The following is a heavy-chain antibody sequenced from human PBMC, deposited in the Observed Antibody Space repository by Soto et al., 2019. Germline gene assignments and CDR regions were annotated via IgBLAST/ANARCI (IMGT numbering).Heavy chain of an antibody. V-gene: IGHV3-33*01. CDR1: GFTFSSYG. J-gene: IGHJ5*01. CDR3: ARDQPEVVLSGQAPNIDS. Sequence: PGGSLRLSCAASGFTFSSYGMHWVRQAPGKGLEWVGVIWYDGSNKYYADSVKGRFTISRDNSKNTLYLQMNSLRAEDQAVYYCARDQPEVVLSGQAPNIDSWG. CDR2: IWYDGSNK. D-gene: IGHD2-15*01.